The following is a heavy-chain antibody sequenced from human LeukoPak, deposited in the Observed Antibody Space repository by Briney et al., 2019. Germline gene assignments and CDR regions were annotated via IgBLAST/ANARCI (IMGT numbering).Heavy chain of an antibody. D-gene: IGHD6-19*01. J-gene: IGHJ4*02. CDR3: AKDIAAVAGTGLEY. V-gene: IGHV3-9*01. CDR2: ISGNSGSI. CDR1: GFTFDDYA. Sequence: PGGSLRLSCAASGFTFDDYAMHWVRQAPGKGLEWVSGISGNSGSIGYADSVKGRFTISRDNAKNSLYLQMNSLRAEDTALYYCAKDIAAVAGTGLEYWGQGTLVTVSS.